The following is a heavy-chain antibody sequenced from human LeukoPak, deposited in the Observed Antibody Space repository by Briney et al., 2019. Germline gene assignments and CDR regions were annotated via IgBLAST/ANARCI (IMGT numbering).Heavy chain of an antibody. V-gene: IGHV4-61*02. J-gene: IGHJ3*02. Sequence: PSETLSLTCTVSGGSISSSSYYWGWIRQPAGKGLEWIGRIYTSGSTNYNPSLKSRVTMSVDTSKNQFSLKLSSVTAADTAVYYCARDRYYYDSSGYYIFDIWGQGTMVTVSS. CDR3: ARDRYYYDSSGYYIFDI. CDR2: IYTSGST. CDR1: GGSISSSSYY. D-gene: IGHD3-22*01.